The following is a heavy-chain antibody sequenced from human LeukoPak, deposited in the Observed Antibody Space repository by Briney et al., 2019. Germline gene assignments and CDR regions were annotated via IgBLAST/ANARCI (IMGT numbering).Heavy chain of an antibody. CDR1: GGSISSYY. CDR3: ARGLYYYDSSGYFDY. J-gene: IGHJ4*02. V-gene: IGHV4-4*07. CDR2: IYTSGST. D-gene: IGHD3-22*01. Sequence: SETLSLTCTVSGGSISSYYWSWIRQPAGKGLEWIGRIYTSGSTNYNPSLKSRVTMSVDTSKNQFSLKLSSVTAADTAVYYCARGLYYYDSSGYFDYWGQGTLVTVSS.